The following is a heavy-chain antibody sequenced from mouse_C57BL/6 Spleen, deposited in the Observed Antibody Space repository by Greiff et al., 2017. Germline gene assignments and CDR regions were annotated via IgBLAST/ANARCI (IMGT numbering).Heavy chain of an antibody. Sequence: EVQLVESGGGLVQPKGSLKLSCAASGFSFNTYAMNWVRQAPGKGLEWVARIRSKSNNYATYYADSVKDRFTISRDDSESMLYLQMNNLKTEDTAMYYCVRHDNEGFAYWGQGTLVTVSA. J-gene: IGHJ3*01. CDR2: IRSKSNNYAT. D-gene: IGHD1-3*01. CDR3: VRHDNEGFAY. CDR1: GFSFNTYA. V-gene: IGHV10-1*01.